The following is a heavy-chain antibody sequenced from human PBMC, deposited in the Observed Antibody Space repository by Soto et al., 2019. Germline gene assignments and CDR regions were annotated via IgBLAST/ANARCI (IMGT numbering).Heavy chain of an antibody. J-gene: IGHJ4*02. V-gene: IGHV4-34*01. Sequence: QVQLQQWGAGLLKPSETLSLTCAVYGGSFSGYYWTWIRQPPGTGLEWIGEINHSGSTNYNPSLKSRVTISVDTSKNQFSLKLPSVTAAVAAVYYCARDKITGLFDYWGQGPLVTVSS. D-gene: IGHD2-8*02. CDR3: ARDKITGLFDY. CDR1: GGSFSGYY. CDR2: INHSGST.